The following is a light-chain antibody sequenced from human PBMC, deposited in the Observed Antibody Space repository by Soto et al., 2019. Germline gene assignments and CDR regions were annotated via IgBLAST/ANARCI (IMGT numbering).Light chain of an antibody. CDR2: GAS. V-gene: IGKV3-20*01. J-gene: IGKJ2*01. CDR1: QSVSSSY. CDR3: QQYGSSPPFMYT. Sequence: EIVLTLSPGTLSLSPGERATLSCRASQSVSSSYLAWYQQKPGQAPRLLIYGASSRATGIPDRFSGSGSGTDFPLTISRLEPEDFAVYYCQQYGSSPPFMYTFGQGTKLEIK.